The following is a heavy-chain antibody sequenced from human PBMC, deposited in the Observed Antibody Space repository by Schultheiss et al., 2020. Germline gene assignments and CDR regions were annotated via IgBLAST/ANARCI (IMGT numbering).Heavy chain of an antibody. CDR3: ARDPLGKGGYYFVS. J-gene: IGHJ4*02. Sequence: GGSLRLSCAASGFTFSSYSMNWVRQAPGKGLEWVSSISSSSSTIYYADSVKGRFTISRDNAKNSLYLQMNSLRAEDTAVYYCARDPLGKGGYYFVSWGQGTLVTVSS. CDR1: GFTFSSYS. V-gene: IGHV3-48*01. D-gene: IGHD3-22*01. CDR2: ISSSSSTI.